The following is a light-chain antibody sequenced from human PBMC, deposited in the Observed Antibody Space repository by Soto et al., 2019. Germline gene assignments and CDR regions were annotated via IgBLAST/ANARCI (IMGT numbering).Light chain of an antibody. CDR2: EVS. J-gene: IGLJ1*01. CDR3: NSYTSSTAYV. V-gene: IGLV2-14*01. CDR1: SSDVGRYDY. Sequence: QSALTQPASVSVSPGQSITISCTGASSDVGRYDYVSWYQLHPGKAPKLIIYEVSNRPSGVSNRFSGSKSGNTASLTISGLRAEDEADYYCNSYTSSTAYVFGTGTKVTVL.